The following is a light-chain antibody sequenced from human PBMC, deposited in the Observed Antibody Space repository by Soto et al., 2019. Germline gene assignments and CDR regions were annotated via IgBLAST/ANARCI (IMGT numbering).Light chain of an antibody. Sequence: DIQMTQSPPTLSASVGDRVTITCRASESIGSWLAWHQQKPGRAPKLLISKASSLKSGIPSRFSGSGFGTEFTLTIRSLQPDDVAIYYCQQYNDYSWTSGQGTKVDIK. V-gene: IGKV1-5*03. CDR2: KAS. J-gene: IGKJ1*01. CDR3: QQYNDYSWT. CDR1: ESIGSW.